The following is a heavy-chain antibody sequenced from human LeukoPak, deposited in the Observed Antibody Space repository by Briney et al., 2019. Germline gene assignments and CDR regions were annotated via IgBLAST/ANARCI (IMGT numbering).Heavy chain of an antibody. Sequence: GGSERLSCAASGFTLSSYAMHWVRQAPGKGLEWVAVISYDGSNKYYADSVKGRFTMARDNSKNTLYLQMNSLRAEDTAVYYCASLEIVVMVAVPFESNRFDPWGQGTLVPVS. D-gene: IGHD2-15*01. J-gene: IGHJ5*02. CDR3: ASLEIVVMVAVPFESNRFDP. V-gene: IGHV3-30-3*01. CDR2: ISYDGSNK. CDR1: GFTLSSYA.